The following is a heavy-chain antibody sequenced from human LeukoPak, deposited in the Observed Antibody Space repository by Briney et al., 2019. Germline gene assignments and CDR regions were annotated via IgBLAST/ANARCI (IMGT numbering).Heavy chain of an antibody. J-gene: IGHJ4*02. D-gene: IGHD2-15*01. V-gene: IGHV3-30*18. CDR1: GFTFSSYG. CDR2: ISYDGSNK. Sequence: GRSLRLSCAASGFTFSSYGMHWVRQAPGKGLEWVAVISYDGSNKYYADSVKGRFTISRDNSKNTLYLQMNSLRAEDTAVYYCAKARVAAPDYWGQGTLVTVSS. CDR3: AKARVAAPDY.